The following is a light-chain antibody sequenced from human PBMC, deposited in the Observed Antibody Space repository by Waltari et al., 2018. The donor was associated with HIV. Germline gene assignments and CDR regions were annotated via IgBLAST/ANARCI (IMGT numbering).Light chain of an antibody. CDR3: QQSYSSPLT. CDR1: QTISTS. Sequence: DIQLTQSPSSLSASVGDVVTITCRSSQTISTSLNWYQQKPGKAPKILISSASSLQSGVPSRFSASGYGTDFTLTISNLQPDDYATYYCQQSYSSPLTFGPGTEVDVK. CDR2: SAS. J-gene: IGKJ3*01. V-gene: IGKV1-39*01.